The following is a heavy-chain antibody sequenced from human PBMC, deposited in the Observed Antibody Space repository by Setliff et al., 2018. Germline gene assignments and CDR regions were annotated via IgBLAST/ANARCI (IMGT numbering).Heavy chain of an antibody. D-gene: IGHD6-19*01. V-gene: IGHV3-23*01. J-gene: IGHJ4*02. CDR2: ISSTITST. CDR1: GFTFSSSA. Sequence: GGSLRLSCAASGFTFSSSAMAWVRQAPGKGLEWVSAISSTITSTYYADSVKGRFTISRDNSKNTVYLEMNSLRAEDTAVYYCARTGLSYSSGWYSDYWGQGTLVTVSS. CDR3: ARTGLSYSSGWYSDY.